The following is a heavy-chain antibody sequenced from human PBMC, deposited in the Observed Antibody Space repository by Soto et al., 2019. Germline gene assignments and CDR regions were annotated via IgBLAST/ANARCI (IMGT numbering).Heavy chain of an antibody. V-gene: IGHV4-39*01. D-gene: IGHD6-19*01. CDR1: GGSISSSSYY. CDR3: ASTIAVAGKDNWCDP. CDR2: IYYSGST. J-gene: IGHJ5*02. Sequence: SETLSLTGTVSGGSISSSSYYWRWIRQRPGKGLEWIGSIYYSGSTYYNPSLKSRVTISVATSKNQFSLKLSSVTAADTAVYYCASTIAVAGKDNWCDPWRQGTMVIVYS.